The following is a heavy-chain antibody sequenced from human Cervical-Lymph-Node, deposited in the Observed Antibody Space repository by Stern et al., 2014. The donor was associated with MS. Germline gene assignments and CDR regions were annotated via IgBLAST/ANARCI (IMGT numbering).Heavy chain of an antibody. Sequence: QLPLEESGPGLVKPSETLSLTCTVSGGSISSYYWSSLRQPPGKGLEWIADIYYSGHTDYNPSLQGRVTLSVDTSKNQISLRLSSVTAADTAVYYCARGYSSSWYGGRFFNYWGQGTLVTVSS. V-gene: IGHV4-59*01. J-gene: IGHJ4*02. CDR1: GGSISSYY. CDR3: ARGYSSSWYGGRFFNY. CDR2: IYYSGHT. D-gene: IGHD6-13*01.